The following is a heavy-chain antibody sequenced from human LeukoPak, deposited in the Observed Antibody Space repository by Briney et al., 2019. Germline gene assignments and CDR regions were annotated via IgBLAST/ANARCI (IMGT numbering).Heavy chain of an antibody. CDR1: GYTLTSYY. CDR3: ARAQGGYDFAAFDI. D-gene: IGHD5-12*01. Sequence: ASVKVSCKASGYTLTSYYMHWVRQAPGQGLEWMGIINPSGGSTSYAQKFQGRVTLTRDKSASTAYMELSSLTSEDTAVYYCARAQGGYDFAAFDIWGQGTVVIVSS. CDR2: INPSGGST. J-gene: IGHJ3*02. V-gene: IGHV1-46*01.